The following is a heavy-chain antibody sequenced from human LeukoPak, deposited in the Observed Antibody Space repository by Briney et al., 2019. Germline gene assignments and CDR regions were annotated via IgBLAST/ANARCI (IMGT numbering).Heavy chain of an antibody. CDR1: GFTFSNYW. J-gene: IGHJ4*02. CDR2: ISGDGSTT. Sequence: GGSLRLSCAASGFTFSNYWMHWVRQAPGKGLVWVSRISGDGSTTRYADSVKGRFTISRDNAQNTLFLQMDSLRAEDTAVYYCARDDYNRYWGQGTLVTVSS. CDR3: ARDDYNRY. D-gene: IGHD1-14*01. V-gene: IGHV3-74*01.